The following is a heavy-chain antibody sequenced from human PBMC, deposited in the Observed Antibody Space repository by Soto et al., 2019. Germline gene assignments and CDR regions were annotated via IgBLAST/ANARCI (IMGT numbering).Heavy chain of an antibody. V-gene: IGHV3-23*01. CDR2: ISGSGDTT. Sequence: GGSLRLSCAASGFTFSSYAMSWVRQAPGKALEWVSVISGSGDTTYNTDSVKGRFTISRDNSKNTLYLQMGSLRAEDTAVYYCAKELGSYYQYYYSGMDVWGQGTTVTVSS. CDR1: GFTFSSYA. CDR3: AKELGSYYQYYYSGMDV. J-gene: IGHJ6*02. D-gene: IGHD1-26*01.